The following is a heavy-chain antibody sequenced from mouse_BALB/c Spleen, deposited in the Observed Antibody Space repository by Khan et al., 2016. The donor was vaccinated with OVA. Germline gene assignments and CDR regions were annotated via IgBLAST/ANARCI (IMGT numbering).Heavy chain of an antibody. J-gene: IGHJ3*01. CDR2: INPSTGYT. CDR1: GYTFTSYW. Sequence: QVQLKQSGAELAKPGASVKMSCKASGYTFTSYWMHWVKQRPGQGLEWIGYINPSTGYTEYNQRFKDKATLTADKSSSTAYMQLSSLAYEESAVYYWANHGSSSAWLTYWGQGTLVTVSA. D-gene: IGHD1-1*01. V-gene: IGHV1-7*01. CDR3: ANHGSSSAWLTY.